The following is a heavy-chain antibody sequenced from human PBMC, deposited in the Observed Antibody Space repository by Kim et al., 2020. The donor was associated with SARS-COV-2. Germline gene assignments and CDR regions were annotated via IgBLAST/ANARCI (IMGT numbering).Heavy chain of an antibody. CDR3: ARGSGYDSYFDY. CDR1: GFTFSSYA. CDR2: ISYDGSNK. J-gene: IGHJ4*02. D-gene: IGHD5-12*01. V-gene: IGHV3-30*04. Sequence: GGSLRLSCAASGFTFSSYAMHWVRQAPGKGLEWVAVISYDGSNKYFADSVKGRFTISRDNSKNTLYLQMISLRAEDTAVFYCARGSGYDSYFDYWGQGTLVTVSS.